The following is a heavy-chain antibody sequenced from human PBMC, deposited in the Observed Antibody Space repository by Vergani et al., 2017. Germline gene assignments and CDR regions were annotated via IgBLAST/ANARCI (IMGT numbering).Heavy chain of an antibody. CDR1: GFTFSRHW. J-gene: IGHJ6*02. CDR2: IHYDSSDT. CDR3: AKAETALITDYYYGMDV. V-gene: IGHV3-30*02. D-gene: IGHD5-18*01. Sequence: VQLVESGGGLVQPGGSLRLSCAASGFTFSRHWMHWVRQAPGKGLEWVAFIHYDSSDTHYLDSVKGRFTISRDNSKSTLYLQMSSLRAEDTGVYYCAKAETALITDYYYGMDVWGQGTTVIVS.